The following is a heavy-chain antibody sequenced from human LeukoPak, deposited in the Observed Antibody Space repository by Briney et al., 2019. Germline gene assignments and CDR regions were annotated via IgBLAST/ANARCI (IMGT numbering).Heavy chain of an antibody. J-gene: IGHJ4*02. V-gene: IGHV1-24*01. CDR2: FDPEDGET. Sequence: ASVKVYCKVSGYNLTELSMHRVRQDPGKGLEWMRGFDPEDGETIYAQKFQGRVTMTEDTSTYTAYMELSSLRYEDTAVYYCATDPTPLTTVTTMGYWGQGTLVTVSS. CDR1: GYNLTELS. CDR3: ATDPTPLTTVTTMGY. D-gene: IGHD4-17*01.